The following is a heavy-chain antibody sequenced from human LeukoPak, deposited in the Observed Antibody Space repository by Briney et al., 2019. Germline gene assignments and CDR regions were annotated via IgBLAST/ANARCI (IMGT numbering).Heavy chain of an antibody. Sequence: SETLSLTCIVSGGSISSYYWSWIRQPPGKGLDWIGYIYYSGSTNYNPSLKSRVTISVDTSKSQFSLKLGSVTGAVTAVYYCARHFRSGWDPHLSVFDIWGQGTMVTVSS. J-gene: IGHJ3*02. CDR3: ARHFRSGWDPHLSVFDI. CDR1: GGSISSYY. V-gene: IGHV4-59*08. D-gene: IGHD6-19*01. CDR2: IYYSGST.